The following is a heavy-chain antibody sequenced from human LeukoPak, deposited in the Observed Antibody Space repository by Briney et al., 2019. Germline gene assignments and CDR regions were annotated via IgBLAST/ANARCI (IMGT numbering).Heavy chain of an antibody. CDR2: IWYDGSEK. Sequence: TGRSLRLSCAASGFTFSSYGMHWVRQAPGKGLEWVAFIWYDGSEKHYADSVKGRFTISRDNSKNTVYLQMNSLRAEDTAVYYCARDSYWGQGTLVTVSS. V-gene: IGHV3-33*01. CDR1: GFTFSSYG. J-gene: IGHJ4*02. CDR3: ARDSY.